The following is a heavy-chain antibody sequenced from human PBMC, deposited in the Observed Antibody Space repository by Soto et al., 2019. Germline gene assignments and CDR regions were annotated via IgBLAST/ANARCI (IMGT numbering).Heavy chain of an antibody. D-gene: IGHD2-15*01. J-gene: IGHJ5*02. V-gene: IGHV4-30-2*01. Sequence: PSETLSLTCAVSGGSISSGGYSWSWIRQPPGKGLEWIGYIYHSGSTYYNPSLKSRVTISVDRSKNQFSLKLSSVTAADTAVYYCARSSMYCSGGSCHSWFDPWGQGTPGHRLL. CDR3: ARSSMYCSGGSCHSWFDP. CDR2: IYHSGST. CDR1: GGSISSGGYS.